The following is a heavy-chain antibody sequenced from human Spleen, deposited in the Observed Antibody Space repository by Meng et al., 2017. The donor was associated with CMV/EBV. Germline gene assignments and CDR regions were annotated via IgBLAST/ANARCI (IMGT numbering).Heavy chain of an antibody. CDR3: ATLLRFMEWLSSSNYYDMDV. Sequence: VGSLRLSCAASGFTFDDYTMHWVRHAPGKGLEWVFLLSWDGGSTYYGDSVKGRFTISRDNSKNSLYLQMNSLRTEDTAVYYCATLLRFMEWLSSSNYYDMDVWGQGTTVTVSS. CDR2: LSWDGGST. D-gene: IGHD3-3*01. CDR1: GFTFDDYT. V-gene: IGHV3-43*01. J-gene: IGHJ6*02.